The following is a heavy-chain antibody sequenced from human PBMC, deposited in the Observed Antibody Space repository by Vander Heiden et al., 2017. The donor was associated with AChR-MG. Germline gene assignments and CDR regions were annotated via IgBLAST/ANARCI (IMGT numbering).Heavy chain of an antibody. CDR3: ARDRGQSSGWGYTFDL. J-gene: IGHJ3*01. V-gene: IGHV3-21*01. CDR1: GFPFSSSS. CDR2: LSGSLRDI. Sequence: EVQLVESGGGLVKPGGSLRLSCEASGFPFSSSSMNWVRQAPGKGLEWVSSLSGSLRDIYHADSVKDRFTISRDNTKNSLYLQMNSLRAEDTAVYYCARDRGQSSGWGYTFDLWGQGTMVTVSS. D-gene: IGHD6-19*01.